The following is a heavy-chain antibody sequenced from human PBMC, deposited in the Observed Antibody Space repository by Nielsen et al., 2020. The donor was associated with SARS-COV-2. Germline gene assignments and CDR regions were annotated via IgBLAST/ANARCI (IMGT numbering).Heavy chain of an antibody. CDR2: IYYSGTT. CDR1: GGSINSGGYY. CDR3: ARDSYAYSYFDY. J-gene: IGHJ4*02. V-gene: IGHV4-31*03. D-gene: IGHD5-18*01. Sequence: LRLSCTVSGGSINSGGYYWSWIRQHPGKGLEWIGYIYYSGTTYYNPSLKSRVTISVDTSKNQFSLNLSSVTAADTGVYYCARDSYAYSYFDYWGQGTLVTVSS.